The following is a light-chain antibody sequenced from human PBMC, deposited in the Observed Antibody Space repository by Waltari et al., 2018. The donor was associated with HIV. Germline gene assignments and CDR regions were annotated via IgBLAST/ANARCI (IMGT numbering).Light chain of an antibody. CDR1: SSDVGGYNY. J-gene: IGLJ2*01. Sequence: QSALTQPASVSGSPVQSITTSCTGTSSDVGGYNYVRWYKQTPGKTPKLLIYEVSNRPSGISNRFSGSKSGNTASLTISGLQAEDEADYYCCSYASSTTLDVFGGGTKLTVL. CDR2: EVS. V-gene: IGLV2-14*01. CDR3: CSYASSTTLDV.